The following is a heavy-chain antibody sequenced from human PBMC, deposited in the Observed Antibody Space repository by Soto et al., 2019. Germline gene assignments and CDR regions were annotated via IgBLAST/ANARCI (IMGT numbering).Heavy chain of an antibody. V-gene: IGHV3-48*02. CDR1: GFTFSTYS. CDR3: ATGVPYYYDSRYFDY. CDR2: ISTSSSTI. J-gene: IGHJ4*02. Sequence: EVQLVESGGGLVQPGGSLRLSCAASGFTFSTYSMNWVRQAPGKGLEWVSYISTSSSTIYYADSVKGRFTISRDNAKNSLYLPMNSLRDDDTAVYYCATGVPYYYDSRYFDYWGQGTLVTVSS. D-gene: IGHD3-22*01.